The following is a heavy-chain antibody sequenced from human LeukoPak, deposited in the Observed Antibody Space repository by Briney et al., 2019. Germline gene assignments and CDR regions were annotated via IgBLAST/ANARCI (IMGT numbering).Heavy chain of an antibody. J-gene: IGHJ4*02. Sequence: ASVKVSCKASGYTFTSYAMHWVRQAPGQGLEWIGWINPNSGGTNYAQKFQGRVTMTRDTSISTAYMEPSRLRSDDTAVYYCASVRFLEWFFDYWGQGTLVTVSS. V-gene: IGHV1-2*02. CDR1: GYTFTSYA. CDR3: ASVRFLEWFFDY. D-gene: IGHD3-3*01. CDR2: INPNSGGT.